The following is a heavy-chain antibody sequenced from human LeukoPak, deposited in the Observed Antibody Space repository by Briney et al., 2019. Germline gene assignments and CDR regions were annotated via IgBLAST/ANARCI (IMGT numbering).Heavy chain of an antibody. D-gene: IGHD2-15*01. V-gene: IGHV4-39*01. CDR3: ARRSHCMGGNCPPV. Sequence: SETLSLTCTVSGDSISSSYYYWVWIRQPPGKGLEWIGSIYYGGRTYYNPALNGPVTISLDTSKNQISLNLNSVTATDTAVYYCARRSHCMGGNCPPVWGQGTTVTVSS. J-gene: IGHJ6*02. CDR1: GDSISSSYYY. CDR2: IYYGGRT.